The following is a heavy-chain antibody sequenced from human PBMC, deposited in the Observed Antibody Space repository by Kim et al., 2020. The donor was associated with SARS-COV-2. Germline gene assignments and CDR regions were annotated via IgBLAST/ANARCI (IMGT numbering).Heavy chain of an antibody. CDR3: ARDPGYYYDSSGYYSRWYFDY. CDR2: IYHSGSA. D-gene: IGHD3-22*01. V-gene: IGHV4-4*02. J-gene: IGHJ4*02. CDR1: GGSISSSNW. Sequence: SETLSLTCAVSGGSISSSNWWTWVRQPPGKGLEWIGDIYHSGSANYNPSLKSRATISADKSKNQFSLKLSSVTAADTAVYYCARDPGYYYDSSGYYSRWYFDYWGQGTLVTVSS.